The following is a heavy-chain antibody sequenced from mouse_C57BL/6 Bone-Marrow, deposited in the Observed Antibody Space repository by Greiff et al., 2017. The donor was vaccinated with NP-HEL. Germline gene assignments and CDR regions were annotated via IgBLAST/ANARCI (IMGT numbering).Heavy chain of an antibody. CDR1: GYTFTSYG. V-gene: IGHV1-81*01. D-gene: IGHD1-1*01. J-gene: IGHJ1*03. CDR3: AREGITTVVATGGWYFDV. CDR2: IYPRSGNT. Sequence: VQLKQSGAELARPGASVKLSCKASGYTFTSYGISWVKQRTGQGLEWIGEIYPRSGNTYYNEKFKGKATLTADKSSSTAYMELRSLTSEDSAVYFCAREGITTVVATGGWYFDVWGTGTTVTVSS.